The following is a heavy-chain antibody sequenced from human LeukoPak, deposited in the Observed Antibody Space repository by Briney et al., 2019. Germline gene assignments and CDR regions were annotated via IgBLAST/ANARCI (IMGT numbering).Heavy chain of an antibody. V-gene: IGHV3-11*06. CDR2: ISSSSSYT. Sequence: GGSLRLSCAASGFTFSDYYMSWIRQAPGKGLEWVSYISSSSSYTNYVDSVKGRFTISRDNAKNSLYLQMNSLRAEDTAVYHCARDFRRSSSRPFDYWGQGTLVTVSS. J-gene: IGHJ4*02. D-gene: IGHD6-13*01. CDR1: GFTFSDYY. CDR3: ARDFRRSSSRPFDY.